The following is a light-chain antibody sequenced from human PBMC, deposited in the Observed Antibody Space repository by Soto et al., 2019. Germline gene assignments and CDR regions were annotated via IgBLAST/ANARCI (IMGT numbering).Light chain of an antibody. J-gene: IGLJ1*01. CDR3: SSYTHINTRACV. Sequence: QSVLTQPASVSGSPGQWITTSCNGTSSDIGAYNYVSWYQQYPGKAPKLIIYEVTDRPSGVSNRFSGSKSGNTASLTISGLQAEDEAEYYCSSYTHINTRACVFGTGTKVTVL. CDR2: EVT. V-gene: IGLV2-14*01. CDR1: SSDIGAYNY.